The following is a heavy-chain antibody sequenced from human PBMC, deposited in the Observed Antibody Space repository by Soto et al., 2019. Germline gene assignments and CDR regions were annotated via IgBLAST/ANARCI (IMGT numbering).Heavy chain of an antibody. CDR1: GGSISSYY. J-gene: IGHJ5*02. V-gene: IGHV4-59*01. CDR3: AAVTYYYDSSGYQNWFDP. D-gene: IGHD3-22*01. Sequence: AETLSLTCTVSGGSISSYYWSWIRQPPGKGLEWIGYIYYSGSTNYNPSLKSRVTISVDTSKNQFSLKLSSVTAADTAVYYCAAVTYYYDSSGYQNWFDPWGQGTLVTVSS. CDR2: IYYSGST.